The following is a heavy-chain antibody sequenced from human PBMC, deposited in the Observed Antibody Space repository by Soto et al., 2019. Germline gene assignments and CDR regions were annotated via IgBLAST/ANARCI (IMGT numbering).Heavy chain of an antibody. CDR3: ARERVTYYYGSGSKHNWFDP. CDR2: INWNGGST. Sequence: PGGSLRLSCAASGFTFDDYGMSWVRQAPGKRLEWVSGINWNGGSTGYADSVKGRFTISRDNAKNSLYLQMNSLRAEDTALYHCARERVTYYYGSGSKHNWFDPWGQGTLVTVSS. CDR1: GFTFDDYG. D-gene: IGHD3-10*01. V-gene: IGHV3-20*01. J-gene: IGHJ5*02.